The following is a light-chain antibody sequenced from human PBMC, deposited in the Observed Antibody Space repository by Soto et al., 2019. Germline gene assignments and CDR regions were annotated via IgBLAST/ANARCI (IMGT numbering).Light chain of an antibody. CDR2: DAS. CDR3: QQYDNLPYT. J-gene: IGKJ5*01. CDR1: QDISNY. V-gene: IGKV1-33*01. Sequence: DIQMTQSPYSLSASVGDRVTITCQASQDISNYLNWYQQKPGKAPKLLIYDASNLETGVPSRFSGSGSGTDFTFTISILQSEDIVTYYCQQYDNLPYTFGQGTRLEIK.